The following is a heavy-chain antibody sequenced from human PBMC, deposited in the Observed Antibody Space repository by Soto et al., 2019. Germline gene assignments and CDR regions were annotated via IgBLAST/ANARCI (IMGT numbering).Heavy chain of an antibody. CDR3: ARDYGDYVPRNDY. V-gene: IGHV3-48*01. Sequence: EVQLVESGGGLIQPGGSLRLSCAASGFTFSSYSMNWVRQAPGKGLEWISYISSSDINIYYADSVKGRFTISRDIAKNSLYLQMNSLRPEDTAVYYCARDYGDYVPRNDYWGQGTLVTVSS. CDR1: GFTFSSYS. D-gene: IGHD4-17*01. CDR2: ISSSDINI. J-gene: IGHJ4*02.